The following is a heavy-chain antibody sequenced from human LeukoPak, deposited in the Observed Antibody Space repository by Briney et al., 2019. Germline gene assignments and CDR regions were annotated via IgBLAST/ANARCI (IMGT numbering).Heavy chain of an antibody. J-gene: IGHJ4*02. D-gene: IGHD3-16*01. CDR1: GGSISNYY. CDR2: ISYSGST. Sequence: SETPSLTCTVSGGSISNYYWSWIRQPPGKGLEWIGYISYSGSTNYNPSLMSRVTISVDTSKNQFSLKLSSVTAADTAVYYCARVGRGDYTWGSYSFDYWGQGTLVTVSS. V-gene: IGHV4-59*01. CDR3: ARVGRGDYTWGSYSFDY.